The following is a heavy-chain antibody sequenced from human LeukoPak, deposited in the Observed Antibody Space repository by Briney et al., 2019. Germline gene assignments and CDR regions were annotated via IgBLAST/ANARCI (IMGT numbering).Heavy chain of an antibody. V-gene: IGHV1-69*13. CDR1: GGTFSIYA. CDR3: AKWQQLVSGYFDF. Sequence: SVTVSCKASGGTFSIYAISWVRQAPGQGLEWMGGIIPIFDTKNYAQKFQGRVTITADESTSTAYMELSSLRSEDTAVYYCAKWQQLVSGYFDFWGQGTLVTVSS. D-gene: IGHD6-13*01. J-gene: IGHJ4*02. CDR2: IIPIFDTK.